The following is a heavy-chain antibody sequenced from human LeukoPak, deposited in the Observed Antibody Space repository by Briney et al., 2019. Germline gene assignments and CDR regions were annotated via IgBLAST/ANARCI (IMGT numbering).Heavy chain of an antibody. V-gene: IGHV3-23*01. J-gene: IGHJ4*02. D-gene: IGHD1-26*01. CDR3: AKIEVYSGTYRGFFES. CDR2: ISGRGAST. CDR1: GFTFSSYA. Sequence: GGSLRLSCAASGFTFSSYAMSWVRQAPGEGLEWVSAISGRGASTYYADSVRGRFTSSRDNSKDTLYLQMNSLRAEDTDVYYCAKIEVYSGTYRGFFESWGQGTLVTVSS.